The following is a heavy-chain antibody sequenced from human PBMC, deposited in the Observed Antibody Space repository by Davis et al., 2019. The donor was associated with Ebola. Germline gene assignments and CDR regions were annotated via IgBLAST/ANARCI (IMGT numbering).Heavy chain of an antibody. V-gene: IGHV3-21*01. CDR1: GFTFSSYS. Sequence: GGSLRLSCAASGFTFSSYSMNWVRQAPGKGLEWVSSISSSSSYIYYSDSVKGRFTISRDNAKNSLYLQMNSLRAEDTAVYYCARTGDYSNYVEAGGYYYYGMDVWGQGTTVTVSS. D-gene: IGHD4-11*01. J-gene: IGHJ6*02. CDR3: ARTGDYSNYVEAGGYYYYGMDV. CDR2: ISSSSSYI.